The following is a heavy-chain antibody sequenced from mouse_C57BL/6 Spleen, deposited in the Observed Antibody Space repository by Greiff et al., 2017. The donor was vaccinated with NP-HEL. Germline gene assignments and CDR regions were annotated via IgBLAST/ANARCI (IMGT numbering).Heavy chain of an antibody. CDR1: GFTFSDYY. CDR2: INYDGSST. Sequence: DVKLVESEGGLVQPGSSMKLSCTASGFTFSDYYMAWVRQVPEKGLEWVANINYDGSSTYYLDSLKSRFIISRDNAKNILYLQMSSLKSEDTATYYCARGRGYFDVWGTGTTVTVSS. V-gene: IGHV5-16*01. J-gene: IGHJ1*03. CDR3: ARGRGYFDV.